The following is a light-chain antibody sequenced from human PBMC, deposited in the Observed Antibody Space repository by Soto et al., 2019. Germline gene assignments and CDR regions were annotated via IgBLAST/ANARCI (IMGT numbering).Light chain of an antibody. CDR1: SGHSSYA. CDR2: LDSDVSH. V-gene: IGLV4-69*01. CDR3: QTWGTGIHVV. Sequence: QYVLTQSPSASASLGASVKLTCTLSSGHSSYAIAWHQQQPEKGPRYLMKLDSDVSHPKGDAIPDRFSGSSSGAERYLTLSSRQSEDEADYYCQTWGTGIHVVFGGGTKLTVL. J-gene: IGLJ2*01.